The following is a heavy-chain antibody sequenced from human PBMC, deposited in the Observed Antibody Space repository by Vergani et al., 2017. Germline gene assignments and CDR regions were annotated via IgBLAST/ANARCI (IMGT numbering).Heavy chain of an antibody. Sequence: QVQLQESGPGLVKPSETLSLTCTVSGGSISSYYWSWFRQPPGKGLEWIGYIYYSGSTNYNPSLKSRVTISVDTSKNQFSLKLSSVTAADTAVYYCARGYYDSSGYYYGSPFDYWGQGTLVTVSS. J-gene: IGHJ4*02. D-gene: IGHD3-22*01. V-gene: IGHV4-59*01. CDR3: ARGYYDSSGYYYGSPFDY. CDR1: GGSISSYY. CDR2: IYYSGST.